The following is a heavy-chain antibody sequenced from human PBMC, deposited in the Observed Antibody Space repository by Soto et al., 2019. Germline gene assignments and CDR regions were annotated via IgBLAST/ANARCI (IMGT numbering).Heavy chain of an antibody. D-gene: IGHD3-3*01. CDR3: ARDRGDFWSGPQGAFDL. CDR2: IYYSGST. J-gene: IGHJ3*01. V-gene: IGHV4-59*01. Sequence: PSETLSLTCTVSGGSISSYYWSWIRQPPGKGLEWIGYIYYSGSTNYNPSLKSRVTISVDTSKNQFSLKLSSVTAADTAVYYCARDRGDFWSGPQGAFDLWGQGTMVTVSS. CDR1: GGSISSYY.